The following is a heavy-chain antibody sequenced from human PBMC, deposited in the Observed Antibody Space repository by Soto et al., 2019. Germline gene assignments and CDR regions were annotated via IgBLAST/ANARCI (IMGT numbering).Heavy chain of an antibody. J-gene: IGHJ4*02. V-gene: IGHV1-18*04. CDR2: ISAYNGNT. D-gene: IGHD3-10*01. CDR1: GYTFTSYG. CDR3: ARVGRYYYGSGSYFDY. Sequence: QVQLVQSGAEVKKPGASVKVSCKASGYTFTSYGISWVRQAPGQGLEWMGWISAYNGNTNYAQKFQGRVTITADKSTSTAYMELSSLRSEDTAVYYCARVGRYYYGSGSYFDYWGQGTLVTVSS.